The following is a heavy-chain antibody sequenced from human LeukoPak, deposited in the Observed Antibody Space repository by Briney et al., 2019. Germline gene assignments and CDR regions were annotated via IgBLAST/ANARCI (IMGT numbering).Heavy chain of an antibody. D-gene: IGHD5-18*01. CDR1: GFTFSNYA. CDR2: ISGSGGST. Sequence: GGSLRLSCAASGFTFSNYAMSWVRQAPGKGLEWISTISGSGGSTYYAASVKGRFTISRDNSKNTLYLQMNSLRAEDTAVYYCAKMVKAVHFDYWGQGTLVTVSS. V-gene: IGHV3-23*01. J-gene: IGHJ4*02. CDR3: AKMVKAVHFDY.